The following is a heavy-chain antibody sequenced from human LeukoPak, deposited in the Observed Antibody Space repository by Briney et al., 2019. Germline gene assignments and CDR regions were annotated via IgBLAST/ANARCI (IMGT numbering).Heavy chain of an antibody. J-gene: IGHJ4*02. CDR2: ISGSGGLSADGGRT. CDR3: AKGRSYSSGSAVDY. CDR1: GGTFSTYA. V-gene: IGHV3-23*01. Sequence: ASVKVSCKASGGTFSTYAMSWVRQAPGKGLEWVSAISGSGGLSADGGRTHYADSVKGRFTISRDNSKNTLSLQMTSLRAEDTAVYYCAKGRSYSSGSAVDYWGQGTLVTVSS. D-gene: IGHD6-19*01.